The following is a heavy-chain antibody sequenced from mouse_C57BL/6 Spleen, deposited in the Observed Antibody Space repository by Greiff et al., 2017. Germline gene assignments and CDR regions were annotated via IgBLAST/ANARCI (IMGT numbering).Heavy chain of an antibody. CDR3: AKTAYDYDGAWFAY. V-gene: IGHV2-5*01. CDR1: GFSLTSYG. D-gene: IGHD2-4*01. J-gene: IGHJ3*01. CDR2: IWRGGST. Sequence: VQLQQSGPGLVQPSQSLSITCTVSGFSLTSYGVHWVRQSPGQGLEWLGVIWRGGSTDYNAAFMSRLSITKDNSKSQVFFKMNSLQADDTAIYYCAKTAYDYDGAWFAYWGQGTLVTVSA.